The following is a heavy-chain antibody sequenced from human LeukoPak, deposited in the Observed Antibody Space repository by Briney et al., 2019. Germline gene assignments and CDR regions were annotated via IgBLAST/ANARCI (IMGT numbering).Heavy chain of an antibody. CDR1: GGSMSSFY. V-gene: IGHV4-59*01. Sequence: SETLSLXCSVSGGSMSSFYWRWIRQPPGKGLEWIGYIYYSGSTNYSPSLKSRVTISVDTFKNQFSLKLSSVTAADTAVYYCARLGSNVFDHWGQGTLVTVSS. CDR2: IYYSGST. CDR3: ARLGSNVFDH. D-gene: IGHD3-10*01. J-gene: IGHJ4*02.